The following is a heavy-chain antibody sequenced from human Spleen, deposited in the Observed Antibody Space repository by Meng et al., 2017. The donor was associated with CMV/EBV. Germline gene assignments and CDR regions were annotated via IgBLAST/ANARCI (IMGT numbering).Heavy chain of an antibody. CDR3: ASGVGPTIEGDY. Sequence: CAASGFSFSSYAMHWVRQAPGKGLEWVAVVSYDESSKFYADSVKGRFTISRDNSKNTLYLQMNSLRAEDVAVYYCASGVGPTIEGDYWGQGTLVTVSS. D-gene: IGHD1-26*01. J-gene: IGHJ4*02. V-gene: IGHV3-30-3*01. CDR1: GFSFSSYA. CDR2: VSYDESSK.